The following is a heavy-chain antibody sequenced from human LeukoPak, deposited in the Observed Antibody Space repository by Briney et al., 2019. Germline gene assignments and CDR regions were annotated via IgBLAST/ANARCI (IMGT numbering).Heavy chain of an antibody. J-gene: IGHJ6*02. CDR1: GFTFSSYW. Sequence: PGGSLRLSCAASGFTFSSYWMHWVRQAPGKGLVWVSRINSDGSSTSYADSVKGRFTISRDNAKNTLYLQMNNLRAEDTAVYYCARPHYYDSSGYYPYYYYYGMDVWGQGTTVTVSS. CDR2: INSDGSST. V-gene: IGHV3-74*01. D-gene: IGHD3-22*01. CDR3: ARPHYYDSSGYYPYYYYYGMDV.